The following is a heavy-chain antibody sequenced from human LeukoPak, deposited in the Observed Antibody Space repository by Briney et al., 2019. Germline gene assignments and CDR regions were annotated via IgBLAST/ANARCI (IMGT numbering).Heavy chain of an antibody. J-gene: IGHJ4*02. CDR2: IYSGGRT. Sequence: PGGSLRLSCSASRFSVSSNYMSWVRQAPGKGLEWVSIIYSGGRTYYADSVRGRFTISRDNFKNMLYLQMNSLRAEDTAMYYCARDWMLFHRPDYWGQGTLVTVSS. D-gene: IGHD2-21*01. CDR1: RFSVSSNY. V-gene: IGHV3-66*01. CDR3: ARDWMLFHRPDY.